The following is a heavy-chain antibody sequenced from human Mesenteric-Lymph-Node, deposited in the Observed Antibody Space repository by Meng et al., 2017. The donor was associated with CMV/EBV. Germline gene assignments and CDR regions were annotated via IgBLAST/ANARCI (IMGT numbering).Heavy chain of an antibody. D-gene: IGHD2-2*01. CDR1: GYTFTGYY. J-gene: IGHJ4*02. CDR3: AKCSSTSCHFDY. CDR2: INPNSGGT. Sequence: ASVKVSCKASGYTFTGYYMHWVRQAPGQGLEWMGWINPNSGGTNYAQKFQGRVTMTRDTSISTAYMELSRLRSDDTAVYYCAKCSSTSCHFDYWGQGTLVTVSS. V-gene: IGHV1-2*02.